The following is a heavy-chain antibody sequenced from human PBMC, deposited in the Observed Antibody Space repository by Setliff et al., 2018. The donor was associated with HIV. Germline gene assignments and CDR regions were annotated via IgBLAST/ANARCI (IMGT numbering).Heavy chain of an antibody. D-gene: IGHD5-18*01. CDR2: IRSKAFGGTT. V-gene: IGHV3-49*04. J-gene: IGHJ3*02. Sequence: GGSLRLSCAASGFTFSTYGMHWVRQAPGKGLEWVGFIRSKAFGGTTEYAASVKGRFTISRDDSKSIAYLQINSLKTEDTAVYYCTRDKGYAFDIWGQGTMVTVSS. CDR1: GFTFSTYG. CDR3: TRDKGYAFDI.